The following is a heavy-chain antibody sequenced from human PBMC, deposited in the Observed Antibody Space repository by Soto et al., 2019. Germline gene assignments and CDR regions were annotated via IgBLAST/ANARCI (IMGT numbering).Heavy chain of an antibody. CDR1: GFTLSAYA. V-gene: IGHV3-23*01. CDR2: ISRSGGST. Sequence: PGGSLRLSCAASGFTLSAYAMSWFRQVPGKGLEWVSVISRSGGSTYYADSVKGRFTISRDSSKNTVYLQMNSLRAEDTAVYYCAKDSDYRDRIFWYFDLWGRGTLVTVSS. D-gene: IGHD2-15*01. CDR3: AKDSDYRDRIFWYFDL. J-gene: IGHJ2*01.